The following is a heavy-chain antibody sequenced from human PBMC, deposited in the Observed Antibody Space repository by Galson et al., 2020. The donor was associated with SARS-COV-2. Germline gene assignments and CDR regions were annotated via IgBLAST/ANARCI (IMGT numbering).Heavy chain of an antibody. J-gene: IGHJ6*02. D-gene: IGHD3-3*01. CDR2: ISGSAPGT. CDR1: GFTFNSYT. V-gene: IGHV3-23*01. CDR3: ARDRGGTDDFWRGYFTYYGMDV. Sequence: GGSLRLSCAASGFTFNSYTMNWVRQAPGKGLEWVSAISGSAPGTYYATSVKGRFTISRDNLKNTVYLQMNGLRAEDTAVYYCARDRGGTDDFWRGYFTYYGMDVWGQGTTVTVSS.